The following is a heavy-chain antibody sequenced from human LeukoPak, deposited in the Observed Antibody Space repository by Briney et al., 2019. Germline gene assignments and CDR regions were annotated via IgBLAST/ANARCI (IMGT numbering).Heavy chain of an antibody. CDR3: ARPRTYSSSWSPFDY. D-gene: IGHD6-13*01. CDR1: GYTFTGYY. J-gene: IGHJ4*02. V-gene: IGHV1-2*02. Sequence: GASVKVSCKASGYTFTGYYMHWVRQAPGQGLEWMGWINPNSGGTNYAQKFQGRVTMTRDTSISTAYMELSRLRSDDTAVYYCARPRTYSSSWSPFDYWGQGTLVTVSS. CDR2: INPNSGGT.